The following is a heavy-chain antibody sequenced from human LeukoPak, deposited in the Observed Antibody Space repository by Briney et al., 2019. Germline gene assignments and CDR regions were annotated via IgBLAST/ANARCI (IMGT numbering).Heavy chain of an antibody. V-gene: IGHV4-39*07. Sequence: GSLRLSCAASGLTFSSYAMSWVRQPPGKGLEWIGSIYYSGSTYYNPSLKSRVTISVDTSKNQFSLKLSSVTAADTAVYYCAREKHYYDSSGYYYWGQGTLVTVSS. D-gene: IGHD3-22*01. CDR3: AREKHYYDSSGYYY. CDR1: GLTFSSYA. CDR2: IYYSGST. J-gene: IGHJ4*02.